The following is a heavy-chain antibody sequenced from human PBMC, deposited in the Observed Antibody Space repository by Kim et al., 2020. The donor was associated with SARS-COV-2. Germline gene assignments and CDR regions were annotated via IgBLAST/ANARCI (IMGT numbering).Heavy chain of an antibody. Sequence: SETLSLTCTVSGGSISSGGYYWSWIRQHPGKGLEWIGYIYYSGSTYYNPSLKSRVTISVDTSKNQFSLKLSSVTAADTAVYYCARKYSSSWYEYFDYWGQGTLVTVSS. D-gene: IGHD6-13*01. CDR2: IYYSGST. CDR3: ARKYSSSWYEYFDY. V-gene: IGHV4-31*03. J-gene: IGHJ4*02. CDR1: GGSISSGGYY.